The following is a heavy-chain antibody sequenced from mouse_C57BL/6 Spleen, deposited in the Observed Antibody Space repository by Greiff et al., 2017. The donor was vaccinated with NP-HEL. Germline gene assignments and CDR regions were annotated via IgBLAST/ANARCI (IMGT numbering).Heavy chain of an antibody. J-gene: IGHJ2*01. V-gene: IGHV5-6*01. D-gene: IGHD1-1*01. CDR1: GFTFSSYG. CDR3: ARHIITTVVAHFDY. Sequence: EVKLQESGGDLVKPGGSLKLSCAASGFTFSSYGMSWVRQTPDKRLEWVATISSGGSYTYYPDSVKGRFTISRDNAKNTLYLQMSSLKSEDTAMYYCARHIITTVVAHFDYWGQGTTLTVSS. CDR2: ISSGGSYT.